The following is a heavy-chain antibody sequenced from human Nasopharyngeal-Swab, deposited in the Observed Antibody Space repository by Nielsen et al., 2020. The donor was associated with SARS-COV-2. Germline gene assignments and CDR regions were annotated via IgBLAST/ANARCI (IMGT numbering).Heavy chain of an antibody. CDR1: GYSISSGYY. CDR3: ARGSVIGGFDY. Sequence: SETLSLTCAVSGYSISSGYYWGWIRQPPGKGLEWIGSIYHIGSTDYNPSLKSRLTISVDTSKNQFSLKLSSVTAADTAVYYCARGSVIGGFDYWGQGTLVTVSS. V-gene: IGHV4-38-2*01. J-gene: IGHJ4*02. CDR2: IYHIGST. D-gene: IGHD2/OR15-2a*01.